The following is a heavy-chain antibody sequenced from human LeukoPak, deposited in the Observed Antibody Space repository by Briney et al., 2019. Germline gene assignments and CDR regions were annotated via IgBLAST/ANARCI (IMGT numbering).Heavy chain of an antibody. J-gene: IGHJ4*02. V-gene: IGHV4-59*08. Sequence: SETLSLTCTVSGGSISSYYWNWIRQPPGKGLEWIGYIYYSGSTNYNPSLKSRVTISVDTSKNQFSLKLSSVTAADTAVYYCARRSPLGGWSFDYWGQGTLVTVSS. D-gene: IGHD6-19*01. CDR2: IYYSGST. CDR1: GGSISSYY. CDR3: ARRSPLGGWSFDY.